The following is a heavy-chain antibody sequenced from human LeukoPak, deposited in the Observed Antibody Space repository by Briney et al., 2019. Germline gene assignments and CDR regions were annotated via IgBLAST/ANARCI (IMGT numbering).Heavy chain of an antibody. D-gene: IGHD2-2*02. Sequence: GGSLRLSCAASGFTFSSYSMNWVRQAPGKGLEWVSYISSSSSTIYYADSVKGRFTISRDNAKNSLYLQMNSLRAEDTAVYYCARDRLYVAFVYWGQGTLVTVSS. CDR1: GFTFSSYS. J-gene: IGHJ4*02. CDR2: ISSSSSTI. V-gene: IGHV3-48*04. CDR3: ARDRLYVAFVY.